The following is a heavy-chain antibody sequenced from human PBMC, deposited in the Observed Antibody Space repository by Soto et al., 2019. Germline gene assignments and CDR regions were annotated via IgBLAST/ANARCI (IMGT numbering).Heavy chain of an antibody. D-gene: IGHD1-26*01. Sequence: QVQLVQSGAEVKKPGASVKLSCKTSGYSFTSYYVHWVRQAPGQGLEWMGIIRPIFDNKEYAQKFQGRVSMTRDTSTSTVYMELSSLIPEDTAVYYCLRAPSESYQFDYWGQGTLVTVSS. CDR1: GYSFTSYY. J-gene: IGHJ4*02. CDR3: LRAPSESYQFDY. CDR2: IRPIFDNK. V-gene: IGHV1-46*01.